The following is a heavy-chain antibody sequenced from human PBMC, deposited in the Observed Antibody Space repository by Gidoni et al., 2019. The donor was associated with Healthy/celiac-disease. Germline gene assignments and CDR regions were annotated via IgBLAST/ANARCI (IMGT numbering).Heavy chain of an antibody. CDR1: GGTFSSYA. CDR3: ARAAGGNYYDSSGYYDAFDI. J-gene: IGHJ3*02. CDR2: IIPIFGTA. D-gene: IGHD3-22*01. V-gene: IGHV1-69*01. Sequence: QMQLVQSGAEVKKPGSSVKVSCKASGGTFSSYAISWVRTAPGQGLEWMGGIIPIFGTANYAQKFQGRVTITADESTSTAYMELSSLRSEDTAVYYCARAAGGNYYDSSGYYDAFDIWGQGTMVTVSS.